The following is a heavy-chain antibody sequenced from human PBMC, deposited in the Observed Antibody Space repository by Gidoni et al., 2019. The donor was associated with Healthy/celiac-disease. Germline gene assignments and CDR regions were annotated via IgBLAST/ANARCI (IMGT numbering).Heavy chain of an antibody. J-gene: IGHJ6*02. Sequence: QVQLVQSGAEVKKPGASVKVSCKASGYTFTSYDINWVRQATGQGLEWMGWMNPNSGNTGYAQKFQGRVTMTRNTSISTAYMELSSLRSEDTAVYYCARGLEQLVIYYYYGMDVWGQGTTVTVSS. CDR1: GYTFTSYD. D-gene: IGHD6-6*01. CDR3: ARGLEQLVIYYYYGMDV. V-gene: IGHV1-8*01. CDR2: MNPNSGNT.